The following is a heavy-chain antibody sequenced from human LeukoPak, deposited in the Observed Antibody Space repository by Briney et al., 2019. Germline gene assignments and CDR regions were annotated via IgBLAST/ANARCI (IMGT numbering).Heavy chain of an antibody. V-gene: IGHV4-34*01. Sequence: SETLSLTCAGYGGSFSGYNWSWIRQPPRKGLEWIGEINHSGSTNYNPSLKSRVTISGDTSKNQFSLKLSSVTAADTAVYYCARRQQQLGRGIDYWGQGTLVTVSS. CDR2: INHSGST. D-gene: IGHD6-13*01. J-gene: IGHJ4*02. CDR3: ARRQQQLGRGIDY. CDR1: GGSFSGYN.